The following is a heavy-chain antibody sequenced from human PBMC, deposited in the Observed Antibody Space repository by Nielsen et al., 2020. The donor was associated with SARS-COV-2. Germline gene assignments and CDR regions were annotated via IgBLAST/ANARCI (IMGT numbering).Heavy chain of an antibody. CDR3: ARHDYGDHQGYFDL. Sequence: SVKVSCKASGGTFSSYAISWVRQAPGQGLEWMGGIIPIFGTANYAQKFQGRVTITADESTSTAYMELSSLRSEDTAVYYCARHDYGDHQGYFDLWGRGTLVIVSS. CDR1: GGTFSSYA. J-gene: IGHJ2*01. CDR2: IIPIFGTA. D-gene: IGHD4-17*01. V-gene: IGHV1-69*13.